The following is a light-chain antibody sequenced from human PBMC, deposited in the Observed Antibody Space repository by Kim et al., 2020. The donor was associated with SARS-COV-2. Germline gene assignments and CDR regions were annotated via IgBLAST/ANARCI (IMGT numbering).Light chain of an antibody. CDR1: SSDVGNYNY. V-gene: IGLV2-8*01. CDR3: SSYSGSNTVL. Sequence: QSALTQPPSASGSPGQSVTISCTGTSSDVGNYNYVSWYQQHPGKAPKLMIYDVTKRPSGVPDRFSGSKSGNTASLTVSGLQAEDEADYYCSSYSGSNTVLFGGGTQLTVL. J-gene: IGLJ2*01. CDR2: DVT.